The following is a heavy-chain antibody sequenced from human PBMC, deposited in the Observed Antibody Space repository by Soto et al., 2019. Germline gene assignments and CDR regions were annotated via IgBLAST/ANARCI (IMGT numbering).Heavy chain of an antibody. D-gene: IGHD3-22*01. J-gene: IGHJ6*03. CDR2: IYYGGST. CDR1: GGSISSYY. CDR3: ARGLLQYYYYMDV. Sequence: SETLSLTCTVSGGSISSYYWSWIRQPPGKGLEWIGYIYYGGSTNYNPSLKSRVTISVDTSKNQFSLKLSSVTAADTAVYYCARGLLQYYYYMDVWGKGTTVTVSS. V-gene: IGHV4-59*08.